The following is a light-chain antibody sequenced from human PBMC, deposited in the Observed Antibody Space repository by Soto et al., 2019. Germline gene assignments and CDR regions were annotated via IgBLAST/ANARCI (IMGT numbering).Light chain of an antibody. CDR1: QNLLHSNGYNY. CDR3: MQALQTPIA. J-gene: IGKJ5*01. CDR2: LGS. Sequence: DIVLTQSPLSLPVTPGEPASISCRSSQNLLHSNGYNYLDWYLQKPGQSPQLLIYLGSTRASGVPDRFSGSGSGTDLTLKISRVEAEDVGVYYCMQALQTPIAFGQGTRLEIK. V-gene: IGKV2-28*01.